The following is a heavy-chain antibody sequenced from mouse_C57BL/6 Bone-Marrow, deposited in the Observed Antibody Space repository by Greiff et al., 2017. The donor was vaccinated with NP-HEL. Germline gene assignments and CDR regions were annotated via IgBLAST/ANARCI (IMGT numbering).Heavy chain of an antibody. CDR1: GFSLSTFGMG. Sequence: QVTLKESGPGILQPSQTLSLTCSFSGFSLSTFGMGVGWIRQPSGKGLEWLAHIWWDDDKYYNPALKSRLTISKDTSKNQVFLKIANVDTADTATYYCARFIYYGYDWYFDVWGTGTTVTVSS. D-gene: IGHD2-2*01. J-gene: IGHJ1*03. CDR3: ARFIYYGYDWYFDV. V-gene: IGHV8-8*01. CDR2: IWWDDDK.